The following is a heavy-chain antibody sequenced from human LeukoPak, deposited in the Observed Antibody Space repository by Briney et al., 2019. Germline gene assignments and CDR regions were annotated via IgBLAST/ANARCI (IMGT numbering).Heavy chain of an antibody. Sequence: SETLSLTCTVSGGSISSYYSSWIRQPPGKGLEWVGSIYHRGSTYYNPSLRSRVTISLDRSKKKFSLKLTSVTAADTAVYFCARGAEYYAIWRGYAGYSDYWGQGISVTVSS. CDR3: ARGAEYYAIWRGYAGYSDY. CDR2: IYHRGST. CDR1: GGSISSYY. V-gene: IGHV4-38-2*02. D-gene: IGHD3-3*01. J-gene: IGHJ4*02.